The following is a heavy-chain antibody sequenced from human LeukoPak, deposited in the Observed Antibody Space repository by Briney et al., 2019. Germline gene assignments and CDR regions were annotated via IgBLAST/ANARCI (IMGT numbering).Heavy chain of an antibody. CDR3: AREYSGSASSFDI. Sequence: GASVKVSCKASGYTFTGYYMHWVRQAPGQGLEWMGWINPNSGGTNYAQKFQGRVTMTRDTSIGTAYMELSRLRSDDTAVYYCAREYSGSASSFDIWGQGTMVTVSS. CDR1: GYTFTGYY. J-gene: IGHJ3*02. V-gene: IGHV1-2*02. CDR2: INPNSGGT. D-gene: IGHD1-26*01.